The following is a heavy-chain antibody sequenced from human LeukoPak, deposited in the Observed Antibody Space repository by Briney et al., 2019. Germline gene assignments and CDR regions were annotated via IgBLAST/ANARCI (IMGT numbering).Heavy chain of an antibody. CDR1: GFTFSSYR. CDR3: AELGITMIGGV. CDR2: INSDGSST. Sequence: GGSLRLSCAASGFTFSSYRMYWVRQAPGKGLVWVSRINSDGSSTTYADSVKGRFTISRDNAKNTLYLQMNSLRAEDTAVYYCAELGITMIGGVWGKGTTVTISS. J-gene: IGHJ6*04. V-gene: IGHV3-74*03. D-gene: IGHD3-10*02.